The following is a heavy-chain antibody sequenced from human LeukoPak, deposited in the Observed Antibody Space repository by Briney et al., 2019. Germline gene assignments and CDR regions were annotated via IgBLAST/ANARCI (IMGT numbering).Heavy chain of an antibody. Sequence: GRSLRLSCAASGFTFSSYAMSWVRQAPGKGLEWVSAISGSGGSTYYADSVKGRFTISRDNSKNTLYLQMNSLRAEDTAVYYCAKDLGSSGYFDYWGQGTLVTVSS. CDR2: ISGSGGST. D-gene: IGHD3-22*01. J-gene: IGHJ4*02. CDR3: AKDLGSSGYFDY. CDR1: GFTFSSYA. V-gene: IGHV3-23*01.